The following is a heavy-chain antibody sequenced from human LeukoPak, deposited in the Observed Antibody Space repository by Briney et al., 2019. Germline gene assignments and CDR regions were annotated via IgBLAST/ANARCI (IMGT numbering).Heavy chain of an antibody. V-gene: IGHV3-33*01. D-gene: IGHD3-16*01. CDR1: GFTFSSYG. J-gene: IGHJ6*02. CDR3: ARDLKHGGLYYYYYGVDV. Sequence: QPGGSLRLSCAASGFTFSSYGMHWVRQAPGKGLEWVAVIWYDGSNKYYADSVKGRFTISRDNSKNTLYLQMNSLRAEDTAVYYCARDLKHGGLYYYYYGVDVWGQGTTVTVSS. CDR2: IWYDGSNK.